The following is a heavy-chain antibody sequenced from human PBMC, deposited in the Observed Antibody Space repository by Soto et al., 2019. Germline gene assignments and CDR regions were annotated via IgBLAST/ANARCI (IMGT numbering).Heavy chain of an antibody. CDR3: ARSAIATHWFFDL. V-gene: IGHV4-39*01. J-gene: IGHJ2*01. CDR2: IYYTGYT. CDR1: GGPISSSSYY. D-gene: IGHD5-18*01. Sequence: ASETLSLTCTVSGGPISSSSYYWGWIRQAPGKGLEWLATIYYTGYTYHNPSLKSHVTISVDTSKNQFSLKLTSVTAADTALYYCARSAIATHWFFDLWGRGTLVTVYS.